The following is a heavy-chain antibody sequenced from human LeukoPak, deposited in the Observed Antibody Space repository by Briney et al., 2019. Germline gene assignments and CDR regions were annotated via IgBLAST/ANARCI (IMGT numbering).Heavy chain of an antibody. CDR3: GKDIRRDGYNGNYYYYGMDV. V-gene: IGHV3-9*01. D-gene: IGHD5-24*01. Sequence: GRSLTLSCAASGFTLDDYAMQCVRQAPGEGLEWVSGISWKSGSIGYADSVEGRLTISRDNAKNSLYLQMNSLRAEDTALYYCGKDIRRDGYNGNYYYYGMDVWGQGTTVTVSS. CDR1: GFTLDDYA. J-gene: IGHJ6*02. CDR2: ISWKSGSI.